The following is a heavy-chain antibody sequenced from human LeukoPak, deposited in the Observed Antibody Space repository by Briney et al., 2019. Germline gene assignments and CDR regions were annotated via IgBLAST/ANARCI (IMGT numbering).Heavy chain of an antibody. CDR1: GFSINNYW. CDR2: INSDGRST. J-gene: IGHJ5*02. V-gene: IGHV3-74*03. CDR3: TINRDPGAYGKFDP. Sequence: GGSLRLSCAVSGFSINNYWMHWVRQAPGKGLVWVSRINSDGRSTTYVDSVKGRFTISRDNAKNTLYLQVNSLTVEDTAIYYCTINRDPGAYGKFDPWGQGTLVTVSS. D-gene: IGHD3-16*01.